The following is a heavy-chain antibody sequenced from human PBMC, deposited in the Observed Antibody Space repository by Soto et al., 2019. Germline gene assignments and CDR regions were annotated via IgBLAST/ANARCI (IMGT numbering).Heavy chain of an antibody. CDR2: MNPNSGNT. J-gene: IGHJ4*02. CDR3: ARGVSYYDRSGDKQYLYYFAY. CDR1: GYTFTSYD. V-gene: IGHV1-8*01. Sequence: QVQLVQSGAEVKKPGASVKVSCKASGYTFTSYDINWVRQATGQGLEWMGWMNPNSGNTGYAQKFQGRVTMTRNTSISTAYMELSSLRSEDTAVYYCARGVSYYDRSGDKQYLYYFAYWGQGALVTVSS. D-gene: IGHD3-22*01.